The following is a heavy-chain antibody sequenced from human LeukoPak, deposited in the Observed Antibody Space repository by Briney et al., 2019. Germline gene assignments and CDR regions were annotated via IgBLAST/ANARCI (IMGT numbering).Heavy chain of an antibody. J-gene: IGHJ4*02. Sequence: ASVKVSCKASGYTFRGYYMHWVRQAPGQGLEWVGWIKPNSGGTNYAQKFKGRVTIKRDRAISRAYMEVSRLLSGDTAVYYCSRGKTMVYCGGDCYRFDNWGQGTLVTVSS. V-gene: IGHV1-2*02. CDR2: IKPNSGGT. CDR3: SRGKTMVYCGGDCYRFDN. D-gene: IGHD2-21*02. CDR1: GYTFRGYY.